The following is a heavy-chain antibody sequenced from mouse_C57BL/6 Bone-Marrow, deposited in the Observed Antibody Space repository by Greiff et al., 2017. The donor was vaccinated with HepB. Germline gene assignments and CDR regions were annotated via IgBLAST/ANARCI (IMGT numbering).Heavy chain of an antibody. V-gene: IGHV5-12*01. J-gene: IGHJ1*03. D-gene: IGHD4-1*01. CDR3: ARSFWGYWYFDV. CDR1: GFTFSDYY. CDR2: ISNGGGST. Sequence: EVKLVESGGGLVQPGGSLKLSCAASGFTFSDYYMYWVRQTPEKRLEWVAYISNGGGSTYYPDTVKGRFTISRDNAKNTLYLQMSRLKSEDTAMYYCARSFWGYWYFDVWGTGTTVTVSS.